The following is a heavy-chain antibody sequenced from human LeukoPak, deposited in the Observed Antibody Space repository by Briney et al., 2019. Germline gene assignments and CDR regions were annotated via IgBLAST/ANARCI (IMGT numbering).Heavy chain of an antibody. CDR3: AKASTQSGYDFWSGHMPVFDY. J-gene: IGHJ4*02. D-gene: IGHD3-3*01. CDR2: ISGSGGST. V-gene: IGHV3-23*01. CDR1: GFTFSSYA. Sequence: GGSLRLSCAASGFTFSSYAMSWVRQAPGKGLEWVSAISGSGGSTYYADSVKGRFTISRDNSKNTLYLQMNSLRAEDTAVYYCAKASTQSGYDFWSGHMPVFDYWGQGTLVTVSS.